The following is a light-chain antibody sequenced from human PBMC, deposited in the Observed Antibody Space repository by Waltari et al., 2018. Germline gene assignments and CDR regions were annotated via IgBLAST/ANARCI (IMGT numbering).Light chain of an antibody. Sequence: DVQMTQSPSSLSASLGDRVTITCRAGQSISSYLNWYQHKPGMAPKLLIYAASTLQSGVPSRFSGSGSGTDFTLTIRSLQPEDVATYYCQQSFSRPVTFGQGTRLEIK. CDR2: AAS. V-gene: IGKV1-39*01. J-gene: IGKJ5*01. CDR1: QSISSY. CDR3: QQSFSRPVT.